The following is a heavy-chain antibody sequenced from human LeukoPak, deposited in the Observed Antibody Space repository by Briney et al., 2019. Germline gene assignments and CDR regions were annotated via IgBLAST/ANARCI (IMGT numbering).Heavy chain of an antibody. CDR1: GFSFSGYW. J-gene: IGHJ4*02. CDR2: ISPTGSTT. D-gene: IGHD6-13*01. V-gene: IGHV3-74*01. Sequence: GGSLRLSCAASGFSFSGYWTHWARQLPGKGLVWVSRISPTGSTTSYADSVKGRFTVSRDNAKNTLYLQVNNLRAEDTAVYYCARGPSSNWSGLDFWGQGTLLTVSS. CDR3: ARGPSSNWSGLDF.